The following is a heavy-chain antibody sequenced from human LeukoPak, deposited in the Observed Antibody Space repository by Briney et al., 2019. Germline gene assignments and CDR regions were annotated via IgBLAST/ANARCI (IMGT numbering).Heavy chain of an antibody. CDR2: ISSSSSTI. CDR1: GFTFSSYS. D-gene: IGHD6-13*01. CDR3: ARDGSSWRDYYYYGMDV. J-gene: IGHJ6*02. V-gene: IGHV3-48*04. Sequence: PGGSLRLSCAASGFTFSSYSMNWVRQAPGKGLKWVSYISSSSSTIYYADSVKGRFTISRDNAKNSLYLQMNSLRAEDTAVYYCARDGSSWRDYYYYGMDVWGQGTTVTVSS.